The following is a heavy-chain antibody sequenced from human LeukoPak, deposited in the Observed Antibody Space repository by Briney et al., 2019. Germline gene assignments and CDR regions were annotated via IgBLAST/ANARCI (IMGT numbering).Heavy chain of an antibody. D-gene: IGHD6-13*01. CDR1: GLIFSNYT. CDR3: ARPRGSRWSIPFDN. Sequence: PGGSLRLSCAASGLIFSNYTMHWVRQAPGKGREWAAVISYDGSNKYYADSVKGRFTISRDNSKTTLYLQMDSLRAEDTAVYYCARPRGSRWSIPFDNWGQGTLVTVSS. V-gene: IGHV3-30-3*01. CDR2: ISYDGSNK. J-gene: IGHJ4*02.